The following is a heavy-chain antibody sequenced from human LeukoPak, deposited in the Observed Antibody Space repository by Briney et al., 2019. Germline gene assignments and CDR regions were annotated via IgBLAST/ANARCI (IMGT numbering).Heavy chain of an antibody. CDR1: GYTFTGYY. Sequence: ASVKVSCKASGYTFTGYYMHWVRQAPGQGLEWTGWINPNSGGTNYAQKFQGRVTMTRDTSISTAYMELSRLRSDDTAVYYCARGATIFGVGNWFDPWGQGTLVTVSS. V-gene: IGHV1-2*02. CDR2: INPNSGGT. J-gene: IGHJ5*02. CDR3: ARGATIFGVGNWFDP. D-gene: IGHD3-3*01.